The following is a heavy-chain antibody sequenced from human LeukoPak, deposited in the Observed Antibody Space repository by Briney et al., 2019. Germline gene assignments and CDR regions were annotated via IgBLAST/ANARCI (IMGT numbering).Heavy chain of an antibody. Sequence: GGSLRLSCAASGFTFSSYSMNWVRQAPGKGLEWVSSISSSSSYIYYADSVKGRFTISRDNAKNSLHLQMNSLRAEDTAVYYCARGIPNGEATRYWGQGTLVTVSS. V-gene: IGHV3-21*01. D-gene: IGHD5-12*01. J-gene: IGHJ4*02. CDR3: ARGIPNGEATRY. CDR2: ISSSSSYI. CDR1: GFTFSSYS.